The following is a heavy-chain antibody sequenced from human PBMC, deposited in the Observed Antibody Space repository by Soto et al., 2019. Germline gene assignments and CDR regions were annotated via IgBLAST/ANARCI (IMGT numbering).Heavy chain of an antibody. CDR3: ARRYGYSFDY. CDR2: IYYSGST. D-gene: IGHD1-1*01. CDR1: GGSISSGGYY. J-gene: IGHJ4*02. V-gene: IGHV4-61*08. Sequence: SETLSLTCTVSGGSISSGGYYWSWIRQHPGKGLEWIGYIYYSGSTNYNPSLKSRVTISVDTSKNQFSLKLSSVTAADTAVYYCARRYGYSFDYWGQGTLVTVSS.